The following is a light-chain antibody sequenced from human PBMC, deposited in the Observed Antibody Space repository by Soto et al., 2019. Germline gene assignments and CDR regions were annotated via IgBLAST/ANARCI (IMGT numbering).Light chain of an antibody. CDR2: KVS. CDR3: TQVTQFLT. J-gene: IGKJ4*01. CDR1: QRLVHSDGNTY. V-gene: IGKV2-24*01. Sequence: DIVMTQTPLSSPVILGQPASISFRSSQRLVHSDGNTYLSCLQQRPGQPARLLIYKVSKWFSGVPDRFSGSGAGTDFTLKSRRVEAEDVGVYDCTQVTQFLTFGGGTKVDIK.